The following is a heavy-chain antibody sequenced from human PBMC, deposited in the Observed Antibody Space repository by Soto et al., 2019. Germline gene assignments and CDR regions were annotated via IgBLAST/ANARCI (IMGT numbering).Heavy chain of an antibody. CDR3: ARGPAQFDP. Sequence: GASVKVSCKASGGSFSSLVISWLRQAPGQGPEWMGGINPMLGVANFAQKFQDRVTITANESTTTAYMELSSLRSKDTAVYYCARGPAQFDPWGQGTLVTVSS. D-gene: IGHD2-2*01. J-gene: IGHJ5*02. V-gene: IGHV1-69*10. CDR2: INPMLGVA. CDR1: GGSFSSLV.